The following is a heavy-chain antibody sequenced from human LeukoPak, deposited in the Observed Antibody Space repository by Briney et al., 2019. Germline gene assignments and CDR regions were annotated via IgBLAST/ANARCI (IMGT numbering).Heavy chain of an antibody. V-gene: IGHV4-34*01. CDR3: ARYDYVWGSYRKRYYFDY. D-gene: IGHD3-16*02. CDR2: INHSGST. J-gene: IGHJ4*02. Sequence: SETLSLTCTVSGGSISSYYWSWIRQPPGKGLEWIGEINHSGSTNYNPSLKGRVTISVDTSKNQFSLKLSSVTAADTAVYYCARYDYVWGSYRKRYYFDYWGQGTLVTVSS. CDR1: GGSISSYY.